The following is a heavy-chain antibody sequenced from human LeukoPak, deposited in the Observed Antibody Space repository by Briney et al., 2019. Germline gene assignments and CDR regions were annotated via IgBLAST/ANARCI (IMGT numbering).Heavy chain of an antibody. CDR3: ATEGYGSGSPVAPSSYNWFDP. CDR2: FDPEDGET. J-gene: IGHJ5*02. Sequence: GASVKVSCKVSGYTLTELSMHWVRQAPGKGLEWMGGFDPEDGETIYAQKVQGRVTMTEDTSTDTAYMELSSLRSEDTAVYYCATEGYGSGSPVAPSSYNWFDPWGQGTLVTVSS. CDR1: GYTLTELS. D-gene: IGHD3-10*01. V-gene: IGHV1-24*01.